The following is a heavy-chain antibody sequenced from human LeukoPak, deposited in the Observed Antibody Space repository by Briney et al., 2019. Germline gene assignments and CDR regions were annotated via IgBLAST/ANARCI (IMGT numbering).Heavy chain of an antibody. CDR2: IYHSGST. CDR1: GYSISSVYY. D-gene: IGHD3-16*01. Sequence: SGTLSLTCAVSGYSISSVYYWGWIRQPPGKGLEWIGSIYHSGSTYYNPSLKSRVTISVDTSKNQFSLKLSSVTAADTAVYYCARHGVMAARLFDYWGQGTLVTVSS. CDR3: ARHGVMAARLFDY. V-gene: IGHV4-38-2*01. J-gene: IGHJ4*02.